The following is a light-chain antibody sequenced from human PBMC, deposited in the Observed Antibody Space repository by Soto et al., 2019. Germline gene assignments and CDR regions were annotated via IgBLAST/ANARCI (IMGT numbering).Light chain of an antibody. CDR3: HQYYTTLRA. Sequence: DIVMTQSPDSLAVSLGERATINCKSSQSVLHSSNNKNYLAWYQQKPGQPPKLLISWASFRESGVPDRFSGSGSGTDFTLTISSLQAEDMAVYYCHQYYTTLRAFGQGTKVEIK. V-gene: IGKV4-1*01. CDR2: WAS. CDR1: QSVLHSSNNKNY. J-gene: IGKJ1*01.